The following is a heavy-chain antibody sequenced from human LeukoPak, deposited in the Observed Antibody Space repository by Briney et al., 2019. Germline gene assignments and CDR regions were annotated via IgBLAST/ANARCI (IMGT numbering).Heavy chain of an antibody. CDR1: GYSFTSYW. J-gene: IGHJ4*02. CDR2: IYPGDSDT. V-gene: IGHV5-51*01. CDR3: ARLGIVGATTDYFDY. D-gene: IGHD1-26*01. Sequence: GESLKISCKGSGYSFTSYWIGWVRQMPRKGLEWMGIIYPGDSDTRYSPSFQGQVTISADKSISTAYLQWSSLKASDTAMYYCARLGIVGATTDYFDYWGQGTLVTVSS.